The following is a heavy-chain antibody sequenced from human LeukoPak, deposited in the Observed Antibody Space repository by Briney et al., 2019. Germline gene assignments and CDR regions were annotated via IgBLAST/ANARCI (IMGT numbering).Heavy chain of an antibody. J-gene: IGHJ6*03. CDR3: AREGLGSSSSDYYYYMDV. CDR2: ISAYNGNT. V-gene: IGHV1-18*01. CDR1: GYTFTSYG. Sequence: ASVKVSCKASGYTFTSYGINWVRQAPGQGLEWMGWISAYNGNTNYAQKFQGRVTITTDESTSTAYMELSSLRSEDTAVYYCAREGLGSSSSDYYYYMDVWGKGTTVTVSS. D-gene: IGHD6-6*01.